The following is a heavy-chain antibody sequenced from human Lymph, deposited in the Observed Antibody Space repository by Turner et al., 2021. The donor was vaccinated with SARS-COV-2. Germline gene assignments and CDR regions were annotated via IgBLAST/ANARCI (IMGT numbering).Heavy chain of an antibody. V-gene: IGHV4-39*02. CDR2: ISYSGST. CDR1: GGSIRSSSYY. Sequence: QLQLQESGPGLVKPSETLSLTCTVSGGSIRSSSYYWGWIRQPPGTGLEWIGSISYSGSTYYNPSLKSRVTISVDTSKSHFSLKLSSVTAADTALYYCAIRRWLRGPIDYWCQGTLVTVSS. D-gene: IGHD5-12*01. CDR3: AIRRWLRGPIDY. J-gene: IGHJ4*02.